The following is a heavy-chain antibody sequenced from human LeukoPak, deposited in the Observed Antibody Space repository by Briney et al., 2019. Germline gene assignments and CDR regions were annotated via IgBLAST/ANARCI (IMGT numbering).Heavy chain of an antibody. J-gene: IGHJ3*02. CDR3: ARNQGSRSYYKFGYDAFDI. CDR1: GFTFSDHY. D-gene: IGHD3-10*01. CDR2: ISSSGSIT. Sequence: GGSLRLSCAASGFTFSDHYMSWIRQAPGKGLEWASYISSSGSITYYADSVKGRFSISRDNAKNSLYLQMNSLRAEDTAVYYCARNQGSRSYYKFGYDAFDIWGQGTMVIVSS. V-gene: IGHV3-11*01.